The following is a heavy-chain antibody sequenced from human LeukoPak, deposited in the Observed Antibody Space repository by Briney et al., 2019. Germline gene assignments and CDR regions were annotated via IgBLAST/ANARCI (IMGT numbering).Heavy chain of an antibody. J-gene: IGHJ5*02. V-gene: IGHV3-11*01. CDR2: ISSSGSTI. CDR3: ARSAHTPYYDFWGGENWFDP. CDR1: GFTFSDYY. Sequence: GGSLRLSCAASGFTFSDYYMSWIRQAPGKGLEWVSYISSSGSTIYYADSVKGRFTISRDNAKNSLYLQMNSLRAEDTAVYYCARSAHTPYYDFWGGENWFDPWGQGTLVTVSS. D-gene: IGHD3-3*01.